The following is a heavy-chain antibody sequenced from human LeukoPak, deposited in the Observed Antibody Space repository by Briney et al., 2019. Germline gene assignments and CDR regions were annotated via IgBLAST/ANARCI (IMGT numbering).Heavy chain of an antibody. CDR2: VRTRSNNYAT. D-gene: IGHD3-10*01. CDR1: GFTFSSSA. V-gene: IGHV3-73*01. J-gene: IGHJ4*02. CDR3: SYDTDAVSYSVNY. Sequence: KSGGSLKLSCAASGFTFSSSAMHWVRQASGRGLEWVGRVRTRSNNYATTYSASVSGRFTISRDDSKNTAYLQMNNLRTEDTAIYCSSYDTDAVSYSVNYWGPGILVTVSS.